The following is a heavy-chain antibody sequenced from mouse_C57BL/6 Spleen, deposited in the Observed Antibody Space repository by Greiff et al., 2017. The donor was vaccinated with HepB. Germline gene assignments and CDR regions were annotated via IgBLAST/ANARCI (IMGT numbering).Heavy chain of an antibody. CDR1: GYSITSGYY. V-gene: IGHV3-6*01. D-gene: IGHD2-5*01. J-gene: IGHJ2*01. Sequence: EVKLQESGPGLVKPSQSLSLTCSVTGYSITSGYYWNWIRQFPGNKLEWMGYISYDGSNNYNPSLKNRISITRDTSKNQFFLKLNSVTTEDTATYYCAREGSYYSSFDYWGQGTTLTVSS. CDR3: AREGSYYSSFDY. CDR2: ISYDGSN.